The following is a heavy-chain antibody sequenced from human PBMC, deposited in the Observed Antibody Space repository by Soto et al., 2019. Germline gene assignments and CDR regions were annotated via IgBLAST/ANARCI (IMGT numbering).Heavy chain of an antibody. Sequence: EVQLLESGGGLVQPGGSLRLSCAASGFTFSSYAMSWVRQAPGKGLEWVSAISGSGGSTYYADSVKGRFTISRDNSKNTLYPPMNSLRAEDTAVYYCAQDAAPLGGLDYWGQGPLVTVSS. CDR3: AQDAAPLGGLDY. D-gene: IGHD2-15*01. V-gene: IGHV3-23*01. CDR1: GFTFSSYA. J-gene: IGHJ4*02. CDR2: ISGSGGST.